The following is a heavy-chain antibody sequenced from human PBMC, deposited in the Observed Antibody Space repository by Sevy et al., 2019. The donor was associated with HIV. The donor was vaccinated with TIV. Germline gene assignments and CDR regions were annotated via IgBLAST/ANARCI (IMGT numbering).Heavy chain of an antibody. Sequence: GGSLRLYCAASGFTFSSYDMHWVRQATGKGLEWVSAIGTAGDTYYPGSVKGRFTISRENAKNSLYLQMNSLRVGDTAVYYRARAYSSGWYDYWGQGTLVTVSS. D-gene: IGHD6-19*01. V-gene: IGHV3-13*01. CDR1: GFTFSSYD. CDR3: ARAYSSGWYDY. CDR2: IGTAGDT. J-gene: IGHJ4*02.